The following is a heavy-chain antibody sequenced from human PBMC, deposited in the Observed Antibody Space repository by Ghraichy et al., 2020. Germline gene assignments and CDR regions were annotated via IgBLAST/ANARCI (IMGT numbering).Heavy chain of an antibody. J-gene: IGHJ4*02. V-gene: IGHV4-31*02. CDR1: GDSIRSGTYY. D-gene: IGHD5-18*01. CDR2: IYHSGGT. CDR3: ARMDTAMFLSSYFDS. Sequence: VSGDSIRSGTYYWSWIRQHPGKGLEWIGYIYHSGGTYYNESLKSRVTISVDTPKNQFSLNLISVSAADTAVYYCARMDTAMFLSSYFDSWGQGILVTVSS.